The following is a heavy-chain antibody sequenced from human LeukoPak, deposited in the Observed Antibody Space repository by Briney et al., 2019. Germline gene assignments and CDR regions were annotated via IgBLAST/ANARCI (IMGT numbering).Heavy chain of an antibody. CDR1: GFTFSSYS. Sequence: PGGSLTLSCAASGFTFSSYSMNWVRQAPGKGLEWVSYISSPDTTTYYADPVKGRFTISRDNAKNLLSLQMNSLRAEDTAIYFCARVRSSYYYDSTSYYHYDGLDIWGQGTMVTVSS. V-gene: IGHV3-48*03. D-gene: IGHD3-22*01. J-gene: IGHJ3*02. CDR3: ARVRSSYYYDSTSYYHYDGLDI. CDR2: ISSPDTTT.